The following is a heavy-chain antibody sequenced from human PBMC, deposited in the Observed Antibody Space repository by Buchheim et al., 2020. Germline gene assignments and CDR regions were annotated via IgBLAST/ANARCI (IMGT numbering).Heavy chain of an antibody. V-gene: IGHV4-31*03. J-gene: IGHJ4*02. CDR3: ATEPYGSGRTYYFDY. D-gene: IGHD6-19*01. CDR1: GGSISSGGYY. CDR2: IYYSGST. Sequence: QVQLQESGPGLVKPSQTLSLTCTVSGGSISSGGYYWSWIRQHPGKGLEWIAYIYYSGSTHYNPSLRGRVIISVDTSKTQFSLNLMSVTAANTAVYYWATEPYGSGRTYYFDYWGQGTL.